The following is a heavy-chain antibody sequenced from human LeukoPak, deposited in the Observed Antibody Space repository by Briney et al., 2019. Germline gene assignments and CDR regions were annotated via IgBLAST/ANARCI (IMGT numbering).Heavy chain of an antibody. Sequence: PGGSLRLSCAASGFTLRGYGMHWVRQAPGKGLEWVAFIRYDGSDESYADSVKGRFTISRDNSENTLYLQINSLRVEDTAVYYCAKDTPTTGYHLDSWGQGTLVTVSS. CDR1: GFTLRGYG. V-gene: IGHV3-30*02. CDR3: AKDTPTTGYHLDS. D-gene: IGHD1-1*01. CDR2: IRYDGSDE. J-gene: IGHJ4*02.